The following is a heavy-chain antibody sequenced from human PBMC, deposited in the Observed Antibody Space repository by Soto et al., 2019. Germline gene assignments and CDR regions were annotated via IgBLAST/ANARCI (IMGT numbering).Heavy chain of an antibody. J-gene: IGHJ6*03. V-gene: IGHV3-30*18. CDR3: AKTFYSSSWREGSYYYYMDV. Sequence: GGSLRLSCAASGFTFSSYGMHWVRQAPGKGLEWVAVISYDGSNKYYADSVKGRFTISRDNSKNTLYLQMNSLRAEDTAVYYCAKTFYSSSWREGSYYYYMDVWGKGTTVTVSS. D-gene: IGHD6-13*01. CDR2: ISYDGSNK. CDR1: GFTFSSYG.